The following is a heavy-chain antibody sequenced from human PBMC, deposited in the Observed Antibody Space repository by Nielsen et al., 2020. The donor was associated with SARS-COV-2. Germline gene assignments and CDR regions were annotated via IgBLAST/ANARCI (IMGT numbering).Heavy chain of an antibody. D-gene: IGHD4-17*01. J-gene: IGHJ4*02. Sequence: SLKISCAASGFTFDDYAMHWVRQAPGKGLEWVSGISWNSGSIGYADSVKGRFTISRDNAKNSLYLQMNSLRAEDTAVYYCARESTRDDYGDYFDYWGQGTLVTVSS. CDR3: ARESTRDDYGDYFDY. V-gene: IGHV3-9*01. CDR2: ISWNSGSI. CDR1: GFTFDDYA.